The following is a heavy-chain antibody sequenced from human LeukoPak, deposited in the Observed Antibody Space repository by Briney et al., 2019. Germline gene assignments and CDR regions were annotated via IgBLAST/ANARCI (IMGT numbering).Heavy chain of an antibody. D-gene: IGHD6-13*01. CDR3: ARGAGGIAAH. J-gene: IGHJ4*02. Sequence: ASVKVSCKASGYTFTGYYMHWVRQAPGQGLEWMGWINPNSGGTSYAQKFQGRVTMTRDTSTSTVYMELSSLRSEDTAVYYCARGAGGIAAHWGQGTLVTVSS. CDR2: INPNSGGT. V-gene: IGHV1-2*02. CDR1: GYTFTGYY.